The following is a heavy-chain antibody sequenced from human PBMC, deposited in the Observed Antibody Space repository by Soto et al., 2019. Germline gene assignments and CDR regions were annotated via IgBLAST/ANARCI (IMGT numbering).Heavy chain of an antibody. D-gene: IGHD6-19*01. CDR3: ARSVAVPGAHIDY. CDR1: GGSISGSY. V-gene: IGHV4-59*01. CDR2: VYYTGST. J-gene: IGHJ4*02. Sequence: SETLSLTCCVSGGSISGSYWSWIRQSPGKGLEWLGYVYYTGSTNYSPSLKSRVSISVDTSKNEFSLRLSSVTAADTAVYFCARSVAVPGAHIDYWGQGTQVTVSS.